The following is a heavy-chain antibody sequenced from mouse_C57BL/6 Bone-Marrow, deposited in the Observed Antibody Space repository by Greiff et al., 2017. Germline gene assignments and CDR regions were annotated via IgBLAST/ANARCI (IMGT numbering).Heavy chain of an antibody. CDR1: GYSFTDYN. Sequence: EVQLVESGPELVKPGASVKISCKASGYSFTDYNMNWVKQSNGKSLEWIGVINPNYGTTSYNQKFKGKATLTVDQSSSTAYMQLNSLTSEDSSVYYCASSYGSSPFAYWGQGTLVTVSS. D-gene: IGHD1-1*01. CDR3: ASSYGSSPFAY. V-gene: IGHV1-39*01. J-gene: IGHJ3*01. CDR2: INPNYGTT.